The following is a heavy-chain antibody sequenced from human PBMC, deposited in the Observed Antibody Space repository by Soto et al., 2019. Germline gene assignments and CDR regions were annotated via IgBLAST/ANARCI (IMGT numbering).Heavy chain of an antibody. J-gene: IGHJ6*02. Sequence: SETLSLTCAVSGGSISSINWWSWVRQPPGKGLEWIGEIYHSGSTNYNPSLKSRVTISVDKSKNQFSLKLSSVTAADTAVYYCARSPDSSGYYPRWYYYGMDVWGQGTTVTVSS. CDR1: GGSISSINW. D-gene: IGHD3-22*01. CDR3: ARSPDSSGYYPRWYYYGMDV. V-gene: IGHV4-4*02. CDR2: IYHSGST.